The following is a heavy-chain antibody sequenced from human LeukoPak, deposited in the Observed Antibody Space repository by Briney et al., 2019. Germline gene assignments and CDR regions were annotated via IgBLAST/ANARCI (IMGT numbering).Heavy chain of an antibody. Sequence: PSETLSLTCAVSGYSISSGYYWGWIRQPPGKGLEWIGSIYHSGSTYYNPSLKSRVTISVDTSKNQFSLKLSSVTAADTAVYYCARLTSSTSSPRYYYYYYYMDVWGKGTTVTVSS. CDR1: GYSISSGYY. J-gene: IGHJ6*03. V-gene: IGHV4-38-2*01. CDR2: IYHSGST. D-gene: IGHD2-2*01. CDR3: ARLTSSTSSPRYYYYYYYMDV.